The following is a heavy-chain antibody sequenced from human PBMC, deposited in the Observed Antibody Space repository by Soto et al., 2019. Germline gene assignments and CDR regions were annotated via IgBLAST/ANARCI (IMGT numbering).Heavy chain of an antibody. CDR3: ARQYGGYEYYFDN. CDR1: GGSISSGDYY. J-gene: IGHJ4*02. D-gene: IGHD5-12*01. CDR2: IYHGGIT. Sequence: LSLTCTVSGGSISSGDYYWSWIRQPPGKGLEWIGYIYHGGITYYNPSLKSRLNISLDTSKNQFSLRLRSVSAADTAIYYCARQYGGYEYYFDNWGQGTLVTVSS. V-gene: IGHV4-30-4*01.